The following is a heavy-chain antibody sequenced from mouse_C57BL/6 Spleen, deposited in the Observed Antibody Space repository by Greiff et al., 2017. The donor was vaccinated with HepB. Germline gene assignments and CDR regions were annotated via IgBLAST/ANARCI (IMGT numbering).Heavy chain of an antibody. CDR1: GFNIKDDY. CDR2: IDPENGDT. D-gene: IGHD1-1*01. CDR3: TFYYYGSSSWYFDV. Sequence: VQLKQSGAELVRPGASVKLSCTASGFNIKDDYMHWVKQRPEQGLEWIGWIDPENGDTEYASKFQGKATITADTSSNTAYLQRSSLTSEDTAVYYCTFYYYGSSSWYFDVWGTGTTVTVSS. V-gene: IGHV14-4*01. J-gene: IGHJ1*03.